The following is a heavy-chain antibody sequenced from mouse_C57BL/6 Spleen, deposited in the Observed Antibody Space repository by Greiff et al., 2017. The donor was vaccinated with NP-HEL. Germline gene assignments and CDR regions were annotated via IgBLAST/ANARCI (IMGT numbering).Heavy chain of an antibody. Sequence: VQLQQSGAELVRPGASVTLSCKASGYTFTDYEMHWVKQTPVHGLEWIGAIDPETGGTAYNQKFKGKAILTADKSASTAYMELRSLTSEDSAGYYGTRMGTTRVATCDYWGQGTTRTVSS. CDR3: TRMGTTRVATCDY. CDR2: IDPETGGT. J-gene: IGHJ2*01. CDR1: GYTFTDYE. V-gene: IGHV1-15*01. D-gene: IGHD1-1*01.